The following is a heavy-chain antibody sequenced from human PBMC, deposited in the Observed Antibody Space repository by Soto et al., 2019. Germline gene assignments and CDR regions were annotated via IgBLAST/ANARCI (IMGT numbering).Heavy chain of an antibody. J-gene: IGHJ6*03. Sequence: EVQLVESGGGWVQPGGSLKLSCAASGFTFSGSAMQWVRQASGKGLEWVGRIRRKGNNYATAYHAALKGRFTISRDYSKNTAYRQMNSLNTDDTAVYYCSRQSSDFWSGKPQYYMDVWGKGTTVTVSS. CDR3: SRQSSDFWSGKPQYYMDV. V-gene: IGHV3-73*01. D-gene: IGHD3-3*01. CDR1: GFTFSGSA. CDR2: IRRKGNNYAT.